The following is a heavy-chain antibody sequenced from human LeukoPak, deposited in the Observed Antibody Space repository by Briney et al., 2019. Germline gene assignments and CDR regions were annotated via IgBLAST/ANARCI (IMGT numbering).Heavy chain of an antibody. CDR1: GYTFTNYD. J-gene: IGHJ4*02. Sequence: ASVKVSCKASGYTFTNYDINWVRQATGQGLEWMGWMNPNDGKTGYAQKFQGRVTMTRDTSINTAYMELSRLKSDDTAVYYCARHSPGLGPNTYNYVYWGQGSLVTVSS. D-gene: IGHD5-24*01. V-gene: IGHV1-8*02. CDR3: ARHSPGLGPNTYNYVY. CDR2: MNPNDGKT.